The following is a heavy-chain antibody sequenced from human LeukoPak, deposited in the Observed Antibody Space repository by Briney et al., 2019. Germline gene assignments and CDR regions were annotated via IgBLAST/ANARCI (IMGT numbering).Heavy chain of an antibody. Sequence: SETLSLTCAVSGGSFTGYYWIWIRQPPGKGLEWIGEIDHSGSTSYNPSLKSRVTISVDTFKNQFSLKLISVTAADTAVYYCASLSGGVGARRLGYWGQGALVTVSS. CDR1: GGSFTGYY. CDR3: ASLSGGVGARRLGY. D-gene: IGHD1-26*01. V-gene: IGHV4-34*01. CDR2: IDHSGST. J-gene: IGHJ4*02.